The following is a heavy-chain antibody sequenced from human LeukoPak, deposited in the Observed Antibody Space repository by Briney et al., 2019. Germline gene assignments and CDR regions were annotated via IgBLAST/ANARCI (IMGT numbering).Heavy chain of an antibody. CDR1: GGSFSSGSHY. V-gene: IGHV4-61*01. Sequence: SETLSLTCTVSGGSFSSGSHYWSWIRQPPGKGLEWLGYIYYTGITNYNPSLKSRVTISVDMSKNQFSLKLSSVTAADTAVYYCARHYGGNSPFDYWGQGTLVTVSS. D-gene: IGHD4-23*01. CDR3: ARHYGGNSPFDY. J-gene: IGHJ4*02. CDR2: IYYTGIT.